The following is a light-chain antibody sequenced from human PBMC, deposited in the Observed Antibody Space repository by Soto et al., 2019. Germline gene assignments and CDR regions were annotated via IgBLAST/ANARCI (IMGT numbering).Light chain of an antibody. J-gene: IGKJ3*01. V-gene: IGKV1-27*01. CDR2: AAS. CDR3: QKYSSVPV. CDR1: QGIRNY. Sequence: DIQMTQSPTSLSASVGDRVTITCRASQGIRNYVAWYQQIPGKAPNLMIYAASTLQSGVPSRFSGSGSATDFTLTINGLQPEDVATYSCQKYSSVPVFGPGTKVEIK.